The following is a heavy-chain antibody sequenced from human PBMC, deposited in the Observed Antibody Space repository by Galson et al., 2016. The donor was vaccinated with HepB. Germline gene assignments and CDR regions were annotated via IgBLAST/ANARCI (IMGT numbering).Heavy chain of an antibody. CDR3: ARLFGGYIDY. J-gene: IGHJ4*02. Sequence: SLRLSCAAPGFTFSYYAMNWVRQAPGKGLEWVSAISGSGGSTYYADSVKGRFTISRDNSKNTLYLQMSSLRAEDTAVYYCARLFGGYIDYWGQGTLVTGSS. D-gene: IGHD2-15*01. CDR2: ISGSGGST. V-gene: IGHV3-23*01. CDR1: GFTFSYYA.